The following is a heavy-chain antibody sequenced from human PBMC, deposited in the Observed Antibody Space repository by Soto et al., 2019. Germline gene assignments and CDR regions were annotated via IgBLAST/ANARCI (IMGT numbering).Heavy chain of an antibody. CDR3: AREFLGQSYYDSSGYHPAAFDI. Sequence: GGSLRLSCAASGFTLSSHGMQWVRQAPGKGLEWVAVVSYDGGTKYYADSVKGRFTISRDNSKNTLYLQMNSLRAEDTAVYYCAREFLGQSYYDSSGYHPAAFDIWGQGTMVTVSS. V-gene: IGHV3-30*03. D-gene: IGHD3-22*01. CDR1: GFTLSSHG. J-gene: IGHJ3*02. CDR2: VSYDGGTK.